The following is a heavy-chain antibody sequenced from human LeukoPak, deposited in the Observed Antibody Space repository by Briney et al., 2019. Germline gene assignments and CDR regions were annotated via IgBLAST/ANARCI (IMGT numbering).Heavy chain of an antibody. CDR2: IYTSGST. Sequence: SQTLSLTCTVSGGSISSGSYYWSWIRQPAGKGLEWIGRIYTSGSTNYNPSLKSRVTISVDTSKNQFSLKLSSVTAADTAVYYCARGHGQQLVEDAFDIWGQGTMVTVSS. J-gene: IGHJ3*02. CDR1: GGSISSGSYY. CDR3: ARGHGQQLVEDAFDI. V-gene: IGHV4-61*02. D-gene: IGHD6-13*01.